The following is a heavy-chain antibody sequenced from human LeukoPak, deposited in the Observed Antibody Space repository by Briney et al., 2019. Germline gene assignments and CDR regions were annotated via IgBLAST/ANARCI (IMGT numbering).Heavy chain of an antibody. CDR3: ASGYGSGSYYSGTMDY. CDR1: GGSISSSNW. V-gene: IGHV4-4*02. CDR2: IYHSGST. J-gene: IGHJ4*02. Sequence: SETLSLTCAVSGGSISSSNWWSWVRQPPGKGLEWIGEIYHSGSTNYNPSLKSRVTISVDKSKNQFSLKLSSVTAADTAVYYCASGYGSGSYYSGTMDYWGQGTLVTVSS. D-gene: IGHD3-10*01.